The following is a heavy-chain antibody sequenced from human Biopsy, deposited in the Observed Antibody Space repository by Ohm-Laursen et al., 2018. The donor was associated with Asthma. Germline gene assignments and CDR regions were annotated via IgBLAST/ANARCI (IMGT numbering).Heavy chain of an antibody. J-gene: IGHJ6*02. CDR3: ARGYSGSDRIVYYYSGLEV. CDR1: GDSFSNYA. V-gene: IGHV1-69*13. CDR2: LIPVLGTP. Sequence: SVKVSCKASGDSFSNYAISWVRQAPGQGLGWMGGLIPVLGTPDHAQMFEGRVTITADESTSTAYMELSSLSSEETAVYYCARGYSGSDRIVYYYSGLEVWGQGTTVTVSS. D-gene: IGHD5-12*01.